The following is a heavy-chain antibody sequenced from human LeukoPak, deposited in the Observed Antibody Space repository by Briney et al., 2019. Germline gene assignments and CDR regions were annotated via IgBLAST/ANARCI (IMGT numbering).Heavy chain of an antibody. V-gene: IGHV3-23*01. CDR3: AKTDSSDYSYYFDY. CDR2: ISGSGGRT. CDR1: RFTFNNYA. Sequence: GGSLRLSCAASRFTFNNYAMSWVRQAPGKGLEWVSAISGSGGRTYYADSVKGRFTVSRDNSKSTLYLQMNSLRAEDTAVYYCAKTDSSDYSYYFDYWGQGTLVTVSS. J-gene: IGHJ4*02. D-gene: IGHD3-22*01.